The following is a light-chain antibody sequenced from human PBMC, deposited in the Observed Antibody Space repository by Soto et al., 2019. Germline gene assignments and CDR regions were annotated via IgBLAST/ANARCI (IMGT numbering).Light chain of an antibody. CDR3: QQYNSYQT. CDR1: QFIEKW. CDR2: KAS. Sequence: DVQMTQAPSTLSASVGDRVSITCRASQFIEKWFAWYQQKPGKAPSLLIYKASTLETGVPSRFSGSGSGTEFTLSISSLQPEDFAIYYCQQYNSYQTFGGGTKVDIK. V-gene: IGKV1-5*03. J-gene: IGKJ4*01.